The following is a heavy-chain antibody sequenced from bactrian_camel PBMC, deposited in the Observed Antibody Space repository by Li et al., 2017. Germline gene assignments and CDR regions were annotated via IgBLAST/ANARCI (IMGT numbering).Heavy chain of an antibody. V-gene: IGHV3S40*01. J-gene: IGHJ6*01. Sequence: VQLVESGGGSVQAGGSLRLSCAASGYTYKNNCMGWFRQAPGSEREGVAAIYFGGGSTYYADSVKGRFTISQDGAENTVSLQMNSLKPEDTAMYYCVSAAAIDGWSDFGYWGQGTQVTVS. D-gene: IGHD5*01. CDR1: GYTYKNNC. CDR2: IYFGGGST. CDR3: VSAAAIDGWSDFGY.